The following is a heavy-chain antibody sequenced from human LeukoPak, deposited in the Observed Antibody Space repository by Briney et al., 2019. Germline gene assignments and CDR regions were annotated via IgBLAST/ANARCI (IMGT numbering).Heavy chain of an antibody. CDR2: INHSGST. D-gene: IGHD3-22*01. V-gene: IGHV4-34*01. J-gene: IGHJ4*02. Sequence: PSETLSLTCAVYGGSFSGYYWSWIRQPPGKGLEWIGEINHSGSTNYNPSLKSRVTISVDTSKNQFSLKLSSVTAADTAVYYCARRQVYYDSSGHFNWGQGTLVTVSP. CDR1: GGSFSGYY. CDR3: ARRQVYYDSSGHFN.